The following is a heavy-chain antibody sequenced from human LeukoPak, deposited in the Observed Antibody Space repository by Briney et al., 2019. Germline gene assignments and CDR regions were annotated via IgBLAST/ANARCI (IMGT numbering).Heavy chain of an antibody. J-gene: IGHJ3*02. V-gene: IGHV4-39*01. CDR3: ARRSELELRDAFDI. CDR2: IYYSGST. D-gene: IGHD1-7*01. Sequence: SETLSLTCTVSGGSISSSSYYWGWIRQPPGTGLEWIGSIYYSGSTYYNPSLKSRVTISVDTSKNQFSLKLSSVTAADTAVYYCARRSELELRDAFDIWGQGTMVTVSS. CDR1: GGSISSSSYY.